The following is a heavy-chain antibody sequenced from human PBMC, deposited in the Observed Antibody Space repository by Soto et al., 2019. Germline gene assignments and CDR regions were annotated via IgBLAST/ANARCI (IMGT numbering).Heavy chain of an antibody. CDR3: ARTRGLNWFDP. CDR1: GFTFSSYG. V-gene: IGHV3-33*01. J-gene: IGHJ5*02. CDR2: IWYDGSNK. Sequence: QVQLVASGGGVVQPGRSLRLSCAASGFTFSSYGMHWVRQAPGKGLEWVAVIWYDGSNKHYADSVKGRFTISRDNSKNPLYLQMNSLRAEDTAVYYCARTRGLNWFDPWGQGTLVTVS.